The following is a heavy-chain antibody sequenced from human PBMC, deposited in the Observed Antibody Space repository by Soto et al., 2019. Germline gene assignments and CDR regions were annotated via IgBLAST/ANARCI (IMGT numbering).Heavy chain of an antibody. CDR1: GYSITSYW. V-gene: IGHV5-51*01. CDR3: ERLFFIRHSSSYYYYDRDL. D-gene: IGHD3-10*01. Sequence: PGVPMKISCKGSGYSITSYWIGRVRQMPGKGLEWMGIIYPGDSDTRYSPSFQGQVTISADKSISTAYLQWSSLKASDTARHYRERLFFIRHSSSYYYYDRDLGAKGTAVPVSS. J-gene: IGHJ6*03. CDR2: IYPGDSDT.